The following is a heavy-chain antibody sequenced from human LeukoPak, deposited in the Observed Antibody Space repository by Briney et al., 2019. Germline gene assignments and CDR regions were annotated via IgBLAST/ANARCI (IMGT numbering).Heavy chain of an antibody. CDR1: GYTFTSYD. Sequence: ASVEVSCKASGYTFTSYDINWVRQATGQGLEWMGWMNPNSGNTGYAQKFQGRVTITRNTSISTAYMELSSLRSEDTAVYYCARGQSYGSEFDPWGQGTLVTVSS. CDR2: MNPNSGNT. CDR3: ARGQSYGSEFDP. D-gene: IGHD3-10*01. V-gene: IGHV1-8*03. J-gene: IGHJ5*02.